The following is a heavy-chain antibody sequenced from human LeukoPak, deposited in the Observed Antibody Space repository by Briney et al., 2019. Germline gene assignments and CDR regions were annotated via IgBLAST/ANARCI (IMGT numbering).Heavy chain of an antibody. CDR3: ATWSGYHHVY. J-gene: IGHJ4*02. D-gene: IGHD3-3*01. CDR2: ISSSSSTI. CDR1: GFTFSSYS. Sequence: GGSLRLSCAASGFTFSSYSMNWVRQAPGKGLEWVSYISSSSSTIYYADSVKGRFTISRDNSKNTLYLQMGSLKAEDMAVYYCATWSGYHHVYWGQGTLVTVSS. V-gene: IGHV3-48*01.